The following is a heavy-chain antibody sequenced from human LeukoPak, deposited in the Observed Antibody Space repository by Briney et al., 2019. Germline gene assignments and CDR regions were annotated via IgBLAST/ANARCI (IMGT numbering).Heavy chain of an antibody. D-gene: IGHD3-3*01. Sequence: SVKVSCKASGYSFSGYYMHWVRQAPGQGLEWMGGIIPIFGTANYAQKFQGRVTITADKSTSTAYMELSSLRSEDTAVYYCARGPPYYDFWSGYYSSYFDYWGQGTLVTVSS. V-gene: IGHV1-69*06. CDR1: GYSFSGYY. CDR3: ARGPPYYDFWSGYYSSYFDY. J-gene: IGHJ4*02. CDR2: IIPIFGTA.